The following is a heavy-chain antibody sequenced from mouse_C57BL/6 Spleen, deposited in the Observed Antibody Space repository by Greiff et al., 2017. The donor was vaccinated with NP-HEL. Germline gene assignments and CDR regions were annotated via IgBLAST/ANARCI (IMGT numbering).Heavy chain of an antibody. CDR1: GYTFTDYY. D-gene: IGHD2-3*01. Sequence: QVHVKQSGAELVRPGASVKLSCKASGYTFTDYYINWVKQRPGQGLEWIARIYPGSGNTYYNEKFKGKATLTAEKSSSTAYMQLSSLTSEDSAVYFCARWGVGDGYPFAYWGQGTLVTVSA. CDR2: IYPGSGNT. J-gene: IGHJ3*01. V-gene: IGHV1-76*01. CDR3: ARWGVGDGYPFAY.